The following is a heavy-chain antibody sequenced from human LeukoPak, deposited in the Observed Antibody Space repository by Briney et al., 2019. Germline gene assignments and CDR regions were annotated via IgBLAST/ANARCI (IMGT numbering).Heavy chain of an antibody. CDR3: ARGGVYSTSAVDY. CDR1: GFTFSGAW. V-gene: IGHV3-74*01. Sequence: GGSLRLSCTASGFTFSGAWMTWVRQAPGKGLVWVSRINSDGSSTTYADSVKGRFTISRDNAKNTLYLQMNSLRAEDTAVYYCARGGVYSTSAVDYWGQGTLVTVSS. J-gene: IGHJ4*02. CDR2: INSDGSST. D-gene: IGHD6-6*01.